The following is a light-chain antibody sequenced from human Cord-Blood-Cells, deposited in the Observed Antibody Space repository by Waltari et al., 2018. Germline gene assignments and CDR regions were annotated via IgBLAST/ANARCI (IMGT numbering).Light chain of an antibody. CDR2: GKN. V-gene: IGLV3-19*01. CDR3: NARDSSGNHYV. CDR1: SLRSYY. Sequence: SSELTQDPAVSVALGQTVRITCQGDSLRSYYASWYQQKPGQAPVLVIDGKNDRPSGIHDRCSCSSSGSTASLTSTGAQAEDEADYFCNARDSSGNHYVFGTGTKVTVL. J-gene: IGLJ1*01.